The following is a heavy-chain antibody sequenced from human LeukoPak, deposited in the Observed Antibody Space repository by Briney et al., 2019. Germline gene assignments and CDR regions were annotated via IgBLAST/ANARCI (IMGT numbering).Heavy chain of an antibody. CDR1: GFTFSSYE. V-gene: IGHV3-48*03. CDR3: ARDRSSGAVGFDF. Sequence: PGGSLRLSCAASGFTFSSYEMNWVRQAPGKGLEWVSYISRSDGTIYYADSVKGRFTISRNNAKNSLYLQMNSLRAEDTAVYYCARDRSSGAVGFDFWGQGTLVTVSS. D-gene: IGHD6-19*01. J-gene: IGHJ4*02. CDR2: ISRSDGTI.